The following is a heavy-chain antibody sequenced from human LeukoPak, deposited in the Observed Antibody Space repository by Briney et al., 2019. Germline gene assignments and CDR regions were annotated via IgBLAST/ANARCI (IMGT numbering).Heavy chain of an antibody. V-gene: IGHV3-53*01. J-gene: IGHJ4*02. CDR1: GFTVSSNY. CDR3: AKLIQLWHIDY. D-gene: IGHD5-18*01. CDR2: IYSGGST. Sequence: GGSLRLSCAASGFTVSSNYMSWVRQAPGKGLEWVSVIYSGGSTYYADSVKGRFTISRDNSKNTLYLQMNSLRAEDTAVYYCAKLIQLWHIDYWGQGTLVTVSS.